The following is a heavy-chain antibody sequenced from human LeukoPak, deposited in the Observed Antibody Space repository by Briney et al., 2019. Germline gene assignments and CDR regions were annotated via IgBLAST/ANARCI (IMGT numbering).Heavy chain of an antibody. Sequence: VASVKVSCEASGYIFTNYDINWVRQAPGQGLEWVGWMSPNSGNTGYAQKFQGRVTMTRNSFISTAYMELSSLRSEDTAVYYCARDYGGNSGWFDPWGQGTLVTVSS. CDR3: ARDYGGNSGWFDP. D-gene: IGHD4-23*01. CDR1: GYIFTNYD. V-gene: IGHV1-8*01. J-gene: IGHJ5*02. CDR2: MSPNSGNT.